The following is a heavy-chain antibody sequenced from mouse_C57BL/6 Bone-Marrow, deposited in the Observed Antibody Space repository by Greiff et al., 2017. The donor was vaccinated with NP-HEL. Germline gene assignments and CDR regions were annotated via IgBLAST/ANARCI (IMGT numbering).Heavy chain of an antibody. J-gene: IGHJ4*01. CDR1: GYTFTSYW. CDR3: ARRATVVARDGYAMDD. CDR2: IYPGSGST. Sequence: QVQLQQSGAELVKPGASVKMSCKASGYTFTSYWITWVKQRPGQGLEWIGDIYPGSGSTNYNEKFKSKATLTVDPSSSTAYMQLSSLTSEDSAVYYCARRATVVARDGYAMDDWGQGTSVTVSS. D-gene: IGHD1-1*01. V-gene: IGHV1-55*01.